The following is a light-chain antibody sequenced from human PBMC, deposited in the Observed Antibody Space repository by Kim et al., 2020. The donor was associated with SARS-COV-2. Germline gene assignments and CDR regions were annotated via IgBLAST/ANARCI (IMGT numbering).Light chain of an antibody. CDR3: SAWDRTLTTWL. CDR1: SDNVGHQG. V-gene: IGLV10-54*04. CDR2: RSN. J-gene: IGLJ3*02. Sequence: QTATLPCTGNSDNVGHQGAVWLQQRQGQPPKLPSYRSNIRPSWISDRFSASRSGSTASLTIIGLQPDDEADYYCSAWDRTLTTWLFGRGTQLTVL.